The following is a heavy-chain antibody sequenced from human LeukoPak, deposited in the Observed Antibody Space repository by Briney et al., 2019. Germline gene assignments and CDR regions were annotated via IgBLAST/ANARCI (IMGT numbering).Heavy chain of an antibody. D-gene: IGHD1-26*01. CDR1: GFSFSNAW. CDR3: TSRVTTTNDN. Sequence: GGSVRLSCTASGFSFSNAWMNWVRQAPGKGLEWVGRIKTKADGETTGYAASVKGRFTISRDDSKNTLYLQMNSLKTEDTAVYYCTSRVTTTNDNWGQRRLVTVSS. V-gene: IGHV3-15*01. J-gene: IGHJ4*02. CDR2: IKTKADGETT.